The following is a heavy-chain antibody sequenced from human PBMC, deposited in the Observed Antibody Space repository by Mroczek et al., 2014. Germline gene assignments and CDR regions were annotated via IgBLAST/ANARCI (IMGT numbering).Heavy chain of an antibody. J-gene: IGHJ4*02. Sequence: QVQLQQWGAGLLKPSETLSLTCAVYGGSFSGYYWSWIRQPPGKGLEWIGEINHSGSTNYNPSLKSRVTISVDTSKNQFSLKLSSVTAADTAVYYCARVGIYCSSTSCYSTPRKYYFDYWGQGTLVTVSS. CDR1: GGSFSGYY. D-gene: IGHD2-2*01. CDR2: INHSGST. V-gene: IGHV4-34*01. CDR3: ARVGIYCSSTSCYSTPRKYYFDY.